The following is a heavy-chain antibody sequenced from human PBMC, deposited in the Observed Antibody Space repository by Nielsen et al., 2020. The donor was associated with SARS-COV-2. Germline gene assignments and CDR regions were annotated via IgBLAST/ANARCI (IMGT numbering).Heavy chain of an antibody. CDR1: GFTFSSYG. Sequence: GGSLRLSCAASGFTFSSYGIHWVRQAPGKGLEWVAVISYDGSNKYYADSVKGRFTISRDNSKNTLYLQMNSLRAEDTAVYYCAKEGRRDVLDYWGQGTLVTVSS. J-gene: IGHJ4*02. V-gene: IGHV3-30*18. CDR3: AKEGRRDVLDY. CDR2: ISYDGSNK. D-gene: IGHD3-10*02.